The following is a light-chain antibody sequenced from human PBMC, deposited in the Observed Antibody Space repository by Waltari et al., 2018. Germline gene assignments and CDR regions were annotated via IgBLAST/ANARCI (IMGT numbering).Light chain of an antibody. CDR3: ATWDARLTAVV. CDR1: NSNIGSST. V-gene: IGLV1-44*01. Sequence: QSVVTQSPSASGAPGQRVTISCSGSNSNIGSSTVYWYQKVPGTAPRLLIYSNDQRPSGVPDRFSASKSGTSASLAISGLQSEDEADYYCATWDARLTAVVFGGGTKVTVL. J-gene: IGLJ2*01. CDR2: SND.